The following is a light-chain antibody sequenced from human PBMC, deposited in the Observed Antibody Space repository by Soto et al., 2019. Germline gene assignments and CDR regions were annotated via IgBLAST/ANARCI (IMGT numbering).Light chain of an antibody. J-gene: IGKJ1*01. CDR3: QQYGSSQS. Sequence: EIVLTQSPGTLSLSPGERATLSCRASQSVSSSYLAWYQQKPGQAPRLLIYGAYSSATGIPDRFSGSGSGTDFTLTISRLEPEDFAVYYCQQYGSSQSFGQGTKVEIK. CDR2: GAY. V-gene: IGKV3-20*01. CDR1: QSVSSSY.